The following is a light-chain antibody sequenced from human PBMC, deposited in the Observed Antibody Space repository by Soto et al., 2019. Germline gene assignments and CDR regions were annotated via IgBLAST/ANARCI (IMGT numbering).Light chain of an antibody. J-gene: IGKJ4*01. CDR2: GAS. V-gene: IGKV3-20*01. Sequence: EIVLTQSPGTLSLSPGERATLSCRASQSVSSSYLAWYQQKPGQAPRLLIYGASSRATGIPDRFSGSGSVIDFTITISRLAPEDFAVYFCQEYGNSPRTFGGGTKVEIK. CDR1: QSVSSSY. CDR3: QEYGNSPRT.